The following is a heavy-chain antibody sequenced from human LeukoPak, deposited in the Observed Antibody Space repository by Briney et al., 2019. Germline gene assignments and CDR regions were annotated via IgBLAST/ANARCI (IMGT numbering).Heavy chain of an antibody. D-gene: IGHD3-22*01. CDR1: GFTFSNFA. V-gene: IGHV3-23*01. Sequence: GGSLRLSCAASGFTFSNFAMSWVRQAPGKGLEWVSVTSATGGNTYYADSVKGRFTISRDNSDNTLDLQMNSLRAEDTAVYYCAKLDDSSAYYYMDIWGKGTTVTVSS. CDR2: TSATGGNT. CDR3: AKLDDSSAYYYMDI. J-gene: IGHJ6*03.